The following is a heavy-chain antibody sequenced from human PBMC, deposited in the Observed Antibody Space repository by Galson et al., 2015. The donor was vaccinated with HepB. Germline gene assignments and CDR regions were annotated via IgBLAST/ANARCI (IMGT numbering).Heavy chain of an antibody. D-gene: IGHD1-26*01. V-gene: IGHV4-59*02. CDR3: ARVSVLGSGYPYFDH. CDR1: GFSLAVTSYY. CDR2: IDYSGDI. J-gene: IGHJ4*02. Sequence: TLSLTCTVSGFSLAVTSYYWSWIRQPPGRGLDWIAYIDYSGDIKYNPSLRSRVTMSVDTSTNQFSLRLRAVTAADTAFYYCARVSVLGSGYPYFDHWGRGSLVTVSS.